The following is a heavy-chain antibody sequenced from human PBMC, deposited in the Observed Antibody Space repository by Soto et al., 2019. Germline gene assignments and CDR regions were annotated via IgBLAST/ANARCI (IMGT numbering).Heavy chain of an antibody. CDR3: ARGRGSSRSWYRRRCRFDY. V-gene: IGHV4-34*01. Sequence: QVQLQQWGAGLLKPSETLSLTCAVYGGSFSGYYWSWIRQPPGKGLEWIGEINHSGSTNYNPSLKSRVTISVDTSKNQFSLKLSSVTAADTAVYYCARGRGSSRSWYRRRCRFDYWGQGTLVTVSS. D-gene: IGHD6-13*01. J-gene: IGHJ4*02. CDR2: INHSGST. CDR1: GGSFSGYY.